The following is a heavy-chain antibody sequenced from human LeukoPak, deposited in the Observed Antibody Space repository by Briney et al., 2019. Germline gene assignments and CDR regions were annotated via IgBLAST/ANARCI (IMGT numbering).Heavy chain of an antibody. J-gene: IGHJ4*02. D-gene: IGHD3-10*01. CDR2: INSDGSST. CDR3: ARQQNYYGSGSYDY. CDR1: GFTFSSYW. V-gene: IGHV3-74*01. Sequence: PGGSLRLSCAASGFTFSSYWMHWVRQAPGKGLVWVSRINSDGSSTSYADSVKGRFTISRDNSKNTVYLQMNTLRPEDTAVYYCARQQNYYGSGSYDYWGQGTLVTVSS.